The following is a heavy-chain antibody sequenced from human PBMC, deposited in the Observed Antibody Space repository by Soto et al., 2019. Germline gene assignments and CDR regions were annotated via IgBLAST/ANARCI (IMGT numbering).Heavy chain of an antibody. CDR3: ARELYYGDYYYYYYMDV. V-gene: IGHV3-11*01. D-gene: IGHD4-17*01. CDR1: GFTFSDYY. J-gene: IGHJ6*03. CDR2: ISSSGSTI. Sequence: GGSLRLSCAASGFTFSDYYMSWIRQAPGKGLEWVSYISSSGSTIYYADSVKGRFTISRDNAKNSLYLQMNSLRAEDTAVYYCARELYYGDYYYYYYMDVWGKGTTVTVSS.